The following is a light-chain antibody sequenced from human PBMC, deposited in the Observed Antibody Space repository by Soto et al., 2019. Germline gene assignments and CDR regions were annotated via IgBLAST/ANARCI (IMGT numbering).Light chain of an antibody. CDR1: QGISSS. CDR3: QQLKSFPLS. V-gene: IGKV1-9*01. Sequence: IQLTQSPSSLSASVGDRVTITCRASQGISSSLAWYQQQPGKAPKLLIYAASTLQSGVPSRFSGSGSGIDFTLTSSSLQPEDFATYYCQQLKSFPLSFGGGTTVEIK. J-gene: IGKJ4*01. CDR2: AAS.